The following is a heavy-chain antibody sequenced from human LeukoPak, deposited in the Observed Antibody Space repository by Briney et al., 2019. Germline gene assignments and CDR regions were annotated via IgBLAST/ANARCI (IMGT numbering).Heavy chain of an antibody. CDR2: IYYSGST. CDR1: GGSISSSSYY. V-gene: IGHV4-39*01. CDR3: ARHLSYDFWSGYPGNWFDP. D-gene: IGHD3-3*01. Sequence: SETLSLTCTVSGGSISSSSYYWGWIGQPPGKGLEWIGSIYYSGSTYYNPSLKSRVTIPVDTSKNQFSLKLSSVTAADTAVYYCARHLSYDFWSGYPGNWFDPWGQGTLVTVSS. J-gene: IGHJ5*02.